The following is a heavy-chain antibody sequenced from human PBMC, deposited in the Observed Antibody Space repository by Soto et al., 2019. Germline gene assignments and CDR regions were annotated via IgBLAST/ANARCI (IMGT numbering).Heavy chain of an antibody. J-gene: IGHJ3*02. D-gene: IGHD6-13*01. Sequence: SETLSLICNVSGGAISSYYCSWIRQPAWKGLEWIGRIYTSGITNYNPSLKSRVDMSVDTSKNQFSLKLTSVTAADTAVYYCAGARITASGNHDAFDICAQGTMVTDSS. V-gene: IGHV4-4*07. CDR2: IYTSGIT. CDR1: GGAISSYY. CDR3: AGARITASGNHDAFDI.